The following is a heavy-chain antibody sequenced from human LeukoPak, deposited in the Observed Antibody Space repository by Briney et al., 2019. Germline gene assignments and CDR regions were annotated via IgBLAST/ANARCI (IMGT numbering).Heavy chain of an antibody. CDR3: ARGYGGKTGYFHY. D-gene: IGHD4-23*01. V-gene: IGHV3-30*09. CDR1: GFTFSSYA. Sequence: GGSLRLSCEASGFTFSSYAMHWVRQAPRKGLEWVALISYDGSNKYYADSVKGRFAISRDNSKNTLYLQMNSLRVEDTAVYYCARGYGGKTGYFHYWGQGTLVTVSS. J-gene: IGHJ4*02. CDR2: ISYDGSNK.